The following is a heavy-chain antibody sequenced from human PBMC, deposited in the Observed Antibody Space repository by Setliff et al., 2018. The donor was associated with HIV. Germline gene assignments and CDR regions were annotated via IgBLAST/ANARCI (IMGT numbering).Heavy chain of an antibody. V-gene: IGHV3-48*01. J-gene: IGHJ4*02. Sequence: GGSLRLSCAASGFTFSAYSMHWVRQAPGKGLEWLSYISSSSSTIYYADSVKGRFTISRDNAKNSLYLQMNSLRAEDTAVYYCARDWLLGYCSSTSCSRGYFDYWGQGTLVTVSS. CDR1: GFTFSAYS. CDR3: ARDWLLGYCSSTSCSRGYFDY. CDR2: ISSSSSTI. D-gene: IGHD2-2*01.